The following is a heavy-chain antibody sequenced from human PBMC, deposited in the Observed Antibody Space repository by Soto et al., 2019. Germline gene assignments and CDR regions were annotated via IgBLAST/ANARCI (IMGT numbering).Heavy chain of an antibody. CDR1: GFTFSNFE. D-gene: IGHD3-9*01. CDR3: ARAECSSPDCLTAYYSYGLDV. Sequence: PGGSLRLSCAASGFTFSNFEMHWVRQAPGKGLEWVSYINTAGSTKYYAESVKGRFTISRDNARNSLFLQMNSLRAEDAAVYYCARAECSSPDCLTAYYSYGLDVWGPGSMVTVSS. V-gene: IGHV3-48*03. CDR2: INTAGSTK. J-gene: IGHJ6*02.